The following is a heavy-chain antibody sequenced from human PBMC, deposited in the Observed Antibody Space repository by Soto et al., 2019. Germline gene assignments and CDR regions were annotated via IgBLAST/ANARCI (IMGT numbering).Heavy chain of an antibody. CDR2: IKSNTDGGTT. Sequence: EVQLVESGGGLVKPGGSLRLSCAASGFTFSNAWMNWVRQAPGKGLEWVGRIKSNTDGGTTDYAAPVKGRFTISRDDSKNTPYLQMNSPKSEDTAVYYCATGRGGYYDFWSDLPGPNWFDPWGQGTLVTVSS. CDR3: ATGRGGYYDFWSDLPGPNWFDP. D-gene: IGHD3-3*01. J-gene: IGHJ5*02. CDR1: GFTFSNAW. V-gene: IGHV3-15*07.